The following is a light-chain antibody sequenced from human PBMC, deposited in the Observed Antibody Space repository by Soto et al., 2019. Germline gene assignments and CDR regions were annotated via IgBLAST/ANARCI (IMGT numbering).Light chain of an antibody. CDR1: QSVTSSF. J-gene: IGKJ1*01. V-gene: IGKV3-20*01. CDR3: QQYNSYPTWT. CDR2: GAS. Sequence: EIVLTQSPGTLSLSPGERATLSCWASQSVTSSFLAWYQQKPGQAPRLLIYGASSRATGIPDRFSGSGSGTEFTLTISSLQPDDFATYYCQQYNSYPTWTFGQGTKVDIK.